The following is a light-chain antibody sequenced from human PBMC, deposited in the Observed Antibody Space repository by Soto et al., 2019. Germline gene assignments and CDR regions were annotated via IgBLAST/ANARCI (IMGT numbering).Light chain of an antibody. CDR3: QQYNSFALT. J-gene: IGKJ4*01. CDR2: KAS. V-gene: IGKV1-5*03. CDR1: QTISSW. Sequence: DIQMTRSPSTLSVSVGDRFTITFRASQTISSWLAWYQQKPGKAPKLLIYKASTLKSGVPSRFSGSGSGTEFTLTISSLQPDDFATYYCQQYNSFALTFGGGTKVDNK.